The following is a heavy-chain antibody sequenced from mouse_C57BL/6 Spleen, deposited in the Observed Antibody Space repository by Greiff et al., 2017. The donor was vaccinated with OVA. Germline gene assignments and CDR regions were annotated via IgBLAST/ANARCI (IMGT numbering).Heavy chain of an antibody. Sequence: EVQLQESGGGLVQPGGSLKLSCAASGFTFSDYYMYWVRQTPEKRLEWVAYISNGGGSTYYPDTVKGRFTISRDNAKNTLYLQMSRLKSEDTAMYYWARHHYDYDGARYFDVWGTGTTVTVSS. D-gene: IGHD2-4*01. CDR3: ARHHYDYDGARYFDV. CDR1: GFTFSDYY. V-gene: IGHV5-12*01. J-gene: IGHJ1*03. CDR2: ISNGGGST.